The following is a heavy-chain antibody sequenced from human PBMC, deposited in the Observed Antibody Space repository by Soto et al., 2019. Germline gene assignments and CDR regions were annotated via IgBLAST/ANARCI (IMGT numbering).Heavy chain of an antibody. CDR3: ARDRLTAAAAGTLGN. CDR1: GFTFSSYW. Sequence: GGSLRLSCAASGFTFSSYWMSWVRQAPGKGLEWVANIKQDGSEKYYVDSVKGRFTISRDNAKNSLYLQMNSLRAEDTAVYYCARDRLTAAAAGTLGNWGQGTLVTVSS. D-gene: IGHD6-13*01. CDR2: IKQDGSEK. J-gene: IGHJ4*02. V-gene: IGHV3-7*01.